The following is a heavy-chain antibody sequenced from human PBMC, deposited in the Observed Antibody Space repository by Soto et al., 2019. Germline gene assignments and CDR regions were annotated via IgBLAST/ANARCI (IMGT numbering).Heavy chain of an antibody. Sequence: SETLSLTCPVSGGSISSGGYYWSWIRQHPGKGPEWIGYIYYSGSTYYNPSLKSRVTISVDTSKNQFSLKLSSVTAADTAVYYCARVLRTAPVYFQHWGQGTLVPVSS. CDR3: ARVLRTAPVYFQH. V-gene: IGHV4-31*03. CDR1: GGSISSGGYY. J-gene: IGHJ1*01. CDR2: IYYSGST.